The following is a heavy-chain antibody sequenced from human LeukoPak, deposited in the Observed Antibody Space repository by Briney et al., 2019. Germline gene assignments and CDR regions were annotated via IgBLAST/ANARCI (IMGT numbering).Heavy chain of an antibody. CDR1: GGSISSSNW. CDR2: IYHSGST. J-gene: IGHJ4*02. CDR3: ARVVYYGSGSYFDY. D-gene: IGHD3-10*01. Sequence: SETLSLTCAVSGGSISSSNWWTWARQSPGKGLEWIGEIYHSGSTNHNPSLKSRVTILVGKSKNQFSLKLTSVTAADTAVYYCARVVYYGSGSYFDYWGQGTLVTVSS. V-gene: IGHV4-4*02.